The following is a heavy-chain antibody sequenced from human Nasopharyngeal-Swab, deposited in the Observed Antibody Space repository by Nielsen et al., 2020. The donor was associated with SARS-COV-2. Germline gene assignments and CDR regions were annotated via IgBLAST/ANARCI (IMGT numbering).Heavy chain of an antibody. Sequence: WVRQAPGQGLEWMGIINPSGGSTSYAQKFQEGVTITRDMSTSTAYMELSSLRSEDTAVYYCAAGDTATDWGQGTLVTVSS. CDR2: INPSGGST. CDR3: AAGDTATD. D-gene: IGHD5-18*01. V-gene: IGHV1-46*01. J-gene: IGHJ4*02.